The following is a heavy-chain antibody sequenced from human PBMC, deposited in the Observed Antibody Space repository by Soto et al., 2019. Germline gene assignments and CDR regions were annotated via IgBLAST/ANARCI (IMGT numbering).Heavy chain of an antibody. J-gene: IGHJ6*02. D-gene: IGHD3-22*01. CDR1: GGSVTLTSYY. CDR3: ASDYSGYSADPEYYGGEV. Sequence: PSETLSLTCPVSGGSVTLTSYYWGWIRQPPGKGLEWIGNVYYSGSTNYNPSLKSRVTISVDTSKNQFSLSLKSVTAADTAVYYCASDYSGYSADPEYYGGEVGGQGTTVTVSS. CDR2: VYYSGST. V-gene: IGHV4-39*01.